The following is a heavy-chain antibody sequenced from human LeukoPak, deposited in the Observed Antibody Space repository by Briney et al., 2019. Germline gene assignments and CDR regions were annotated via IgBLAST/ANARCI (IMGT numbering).Heavy chain of an antibody. Sequence: GGSLRLSCSASGFVFSDYYMHWVRQAPGKGLVWVSHINGDGSNVNYADSVKGRFTISRDNAKNTLYLQMNSLRAEDTAVYYCARDRHHIVATTFDYWGQGTLVTVSS. CDR1: GFVFSDYY. D-gene: IGHD5-12*01. CDR2: INGDGSNV. CDR3: ARDRHHIVATTFDY. V-gene: IGHV3-74*01. J-gene: IGHJ4*02.